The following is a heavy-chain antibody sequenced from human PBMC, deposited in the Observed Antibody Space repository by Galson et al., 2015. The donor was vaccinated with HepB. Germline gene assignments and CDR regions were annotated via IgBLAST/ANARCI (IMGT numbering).Heavy chain of an antibody. J-gene: IGHJ4*02. Sequence: SVKVSCKASGYTFTGYYMHWVRQAPGQGLEWMGWINPNSGGTNYAQKFQGRVTMTRDTSISTAYMELSRLRSDDTAVYYCASGSHPMGYFDWAIFDYWGQGTLVTVSS. CDR1: GYTFTGYY. D-gene: IGHD3-9*01. CDR3: ASGSHPMGYFDWAIFDY. V-gene: IGHV1-2*02. CDR2: INPNSGGT.